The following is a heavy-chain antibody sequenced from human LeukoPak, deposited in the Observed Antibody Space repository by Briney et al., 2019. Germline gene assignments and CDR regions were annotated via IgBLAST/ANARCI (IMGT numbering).Heavy chain of an antibody. CDR2: IYYSGST. D-gene: IGHD6-6*01. J-gene: IGHJ4*02. CDR3: ARGLGYSSSSHY. V-gene: IGHV4-39*01. Sequence: XXXRQPXXXXLEWIGSIYYSGSTYYNPSLKSRVTISVDTSKNQFSLKLSSVTAADTAVYYCARGLGYSSSSHYWGQGTLVTVSS.